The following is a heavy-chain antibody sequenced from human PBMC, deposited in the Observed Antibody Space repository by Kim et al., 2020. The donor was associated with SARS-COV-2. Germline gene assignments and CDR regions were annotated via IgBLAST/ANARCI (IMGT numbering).Heavy chain of an antibody. J-gene: IGHJ3*02. CDR1: GYTFTGYY. CDR2: INPNSGGT. V-gene: IGHV1-2*04. D-gene: IGHD6-19*01. Sequence: ASVKVSCKASGYTFTGYYMHWVRQAPGQGLEWMGWINPNSGGTNYAQKFQGWVTMTRDTSISTAYMELSRLRSDDTAVYYCATTLPGDSSGWLQAFDIWGQGTMVTVSS. CDR3: ATTLPGDSSGWLQAFDI.